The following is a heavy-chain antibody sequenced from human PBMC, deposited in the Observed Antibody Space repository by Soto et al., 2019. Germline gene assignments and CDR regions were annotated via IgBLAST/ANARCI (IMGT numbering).Heavy chain of an antibody. CDR2: IWYDGNSK. CDR1: GFTFTSYG. Sequence: GGSLRLSCAASGFTFTSYGMHWVRQAPGKGLEWVAGIWYDGNSKYYEDSVKGRFTISRDNSKNTLYLEMNSLRGDDTAVYYWARENYYDTSGLDYWGQGTLVTVSS. J-gene: IGHJ4*02. V-gene: IGHV3-33*01. D-gene: IGHD3-22*01. CDR3: ARENYYDTSGLDY.